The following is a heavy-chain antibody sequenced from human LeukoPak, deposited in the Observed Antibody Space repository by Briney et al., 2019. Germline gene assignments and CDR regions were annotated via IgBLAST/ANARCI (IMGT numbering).Heavy chain of an antibody. J-gene: IGHJ4*02. CDR2: IYYSGST. CDR3: AREGSDYYFDY. Sequence: SETLSLTCTVSGGSISSSSYYWGWIRQPPGKGLEWIGSIYYSGSTYYNPSLKSRVIISIDTSKNQFSLKLSSVTAADTAVYYCAREGSDYYFDYWGQGTLVTVSS. D-gene: IGHD3-10*01. V-gene: IGHV4-39*07. CDR1: GGSISSSSYY.